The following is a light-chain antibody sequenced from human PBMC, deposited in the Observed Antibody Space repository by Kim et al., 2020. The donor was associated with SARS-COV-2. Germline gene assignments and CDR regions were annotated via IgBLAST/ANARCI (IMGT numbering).Light chain of an antibody. CDR3: QQRNNWPHLT. Sequence: EVVLTQSPATLSLSPGERATLSCRARQSISRYVAWYQQKPGQAPRLLIYDASNRATGIPARFSGSGSGTDFTLTISSLQSEDFAVYYCQQRNNWPHLTFGGGTKLEL. CDR2: DAS. CDR1: QSISRY. J-gene: IGKJ4*01. V-gene: IGKV3-11*01.